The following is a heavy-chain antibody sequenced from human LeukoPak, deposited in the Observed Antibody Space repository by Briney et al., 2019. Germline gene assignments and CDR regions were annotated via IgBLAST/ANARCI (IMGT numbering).Heavy chain of an antibody. CDR2: IYSGGST. CDR1: GFTVSSNY. D-gene: IGHD6-13*01. V-gene: IGHV3-66*01. J-gene: IGHJ6*02. Sequence: GGSLRLSCAASGFTVSSNYMSWVRQAPGKGLEWVSVIYSGGSTYYADSVKGRFTISRDNSKNTLYLQMNSLRAEDTAVYYCARDLSSPAWYYYGMDVWGQGTTVTVSS. CDR3: ARDLSSPAWYYYGMDV.